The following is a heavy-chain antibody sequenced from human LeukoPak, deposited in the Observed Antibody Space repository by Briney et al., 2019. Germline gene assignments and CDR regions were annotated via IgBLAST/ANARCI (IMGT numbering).Heavy chain of an antibody. CDR3: AKDRGGYHDY. V-gene: IGHV3-30*18. Sequence: GGSLRLSCAASGFTFSSYGVHWVRQAPGKGLEWVAVISYDGSNKYYADSVKGRFTISRDNSKNTLYLQMNSLRAEDTAVYYCAKDRGGYHDYWGQGTLVTVSS. D-gene: IGHD5-12*01. J-gene: IGHJ4*02. CDR1: GFTFSSYG. CDR2: ISYDGSNK.